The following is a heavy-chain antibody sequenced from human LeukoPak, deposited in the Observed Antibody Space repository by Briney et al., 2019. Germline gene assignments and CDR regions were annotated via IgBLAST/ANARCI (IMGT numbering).Heavy chain of an antibody. CDR1: GFTFSSYW. CDR3: AKDGIAHYDFWSGFPTVGNWFDP. D-gene: IGHD3-3*01. V-gene: IGHV3-30*18. Sequence: GGSLRLSCAASGFTFSSYWMSWVRQAPGKGLEWVAVISSDGSKKYHADSVQGRFTISRVNYKNTLYLQVNSLRAEDTAVYYCAKDGIAHYDFWSGFPTVGNWFDPWGQGTLVTVSS. J-gene: IGHJ5*02. CDR2: ISSDGSKK.